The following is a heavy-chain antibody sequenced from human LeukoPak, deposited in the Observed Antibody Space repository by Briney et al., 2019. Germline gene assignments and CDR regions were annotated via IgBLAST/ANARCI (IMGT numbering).Heavy chain of an antibody. CDR3: ARDPSNSGYEFPGFFDY. CDR2: ISYDGSNK. V-gene: IGHV3-30-3*01. CDR1: GFTFSSYA. D-gene: IGHD5-12*01. J-gene: IGHJ4*02. Sequence: GRSLRLSCAASGFTFSSYAMHWVRQAPGKGLEWVAVISYDGSNKYYADSVKGRFTISRDNSKNTLYLQMNNLRAEDTAVYYCARDPSNSGYEFPGFFDYWGQGTLVTVSS.